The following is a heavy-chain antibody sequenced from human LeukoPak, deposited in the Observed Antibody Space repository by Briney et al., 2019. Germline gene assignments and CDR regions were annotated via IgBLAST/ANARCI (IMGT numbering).Heavy chain of an antibody. V-gene: IGHV4-59*08. CDR1: GGSISSYY. Sequence: PSETLSLTCTVSGGSISSYYWSWIRQPPGKGLEWIGYIYYSGSTNYNPSLKSRVTISVDTSKNQFSLKLSSVTAADTAVYYCARTYSSGWPTFDYWGQGTLVTVSS. J-gene: IGHJ4*02. CDR2: IYYSGST. D-gene: IGHD6-19*01. CDR3: ARTYSSGWPTFDY.